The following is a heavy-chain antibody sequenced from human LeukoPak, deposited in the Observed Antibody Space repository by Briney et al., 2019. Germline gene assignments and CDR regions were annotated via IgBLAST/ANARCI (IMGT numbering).Heavy chain of an antibody. V-gene: IGHV3-21*01. CDR2: ISSSSSYI. D-gene: IGHD3-10*01. CDR1: GFTFSSYS. CDR3: ARDRLLWFGEALDY. J-gene: IGHJ4*02. Sequence: GGSLRLSCAASGFTFSSYSMNWVRQAPGKGLEWVSSISSSSSYIYYADSVKGRFTISRDNAKNSLYLQMNSLRAEDTAVYYCARDRLLWFGEALDYWGQGTLVTVSS.